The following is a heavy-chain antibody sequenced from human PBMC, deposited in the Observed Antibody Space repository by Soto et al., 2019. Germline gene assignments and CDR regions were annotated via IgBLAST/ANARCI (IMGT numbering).Heavy chain of an antibody. D-gene: IGHD6-19*01. CDR3: ARAWGFSSGWYGSFAY. CDR2: TYYRSKWYN. V-gene: IGHV6-1*01. Sequence: SQTLSLTSAISGDSLSSNRAAWNWIRQSPSRGLEWLGRTYYRSKWYNDYAVSVKSRITIKPDTSKNQFSLQLNAVTPEHTAIYYCARAWGFSSGWYGSFAYWGQGTLVTVSS. CDR1: GDSLSSNRAA. J-gene: IGHJ4*02.